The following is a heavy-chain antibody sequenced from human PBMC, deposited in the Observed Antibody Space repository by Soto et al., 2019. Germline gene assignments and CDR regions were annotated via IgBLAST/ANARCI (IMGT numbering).Heavy chain of an antibody. CDR3: ARSKYSSGWYSLYYGMDV. CDR2: IWYDGSNK. D-gene: IGHD6-19*01. V-gene: IGHV3-33*01. Sequence: LRLSCAASGFTFSSYGMHWVRQAPGKGLEWVAVIWYDGSNKYYADSVKGRFTISRDNSKNTLYLQMNSLRAEDTAVYYCARSKYSSGWYSLYYGMDVWGQGTTVTVSS. J-gene: IGHJ6*02. CDR1: GFTFSSYG.